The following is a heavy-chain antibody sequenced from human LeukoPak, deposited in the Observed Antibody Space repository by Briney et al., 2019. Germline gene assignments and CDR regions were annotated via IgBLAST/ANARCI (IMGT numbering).Heavy chain of an antibody. CDR3: ARRSGSGWYGYYFDY. Sequence: GGSLRLSCAASGFTVSSNYMSWVRQAPGKGLEWVSVIYSGGSTYNTDSVKGRFTISRDNSKNTLYLQMNSLRAEDTAVYYCARRSGSGWYGYYFDYWGQGTLVTVSS. D-gene: IGHD6-19*01. J-gene: IGHJ4*02. V-gene: IGHV3-53*01. CDR1: GFTVSSNY. CDR2: IYSGGST.